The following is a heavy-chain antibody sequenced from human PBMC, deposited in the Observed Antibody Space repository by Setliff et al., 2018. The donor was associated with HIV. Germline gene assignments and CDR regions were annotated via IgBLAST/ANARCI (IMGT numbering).Heavy chain of an antibody. CDR1: GFTFSSYA. CDR2: ISYDGINK. V-gene: IGHV3-30*04. D-gene: IGHD3-3*01. CDR3: ARERLRFLEWLPLDY. Sequence: GGSLRLSCAASGFTFSSYAMHWVRQAPGKGLEWVAVISYDGINKYYADSVKGRFTISRDNSKNTLYLQMNSLRAEGTAVYYCARERLRFLEWLPLDYWGQGTLVTVSS. J-gene: IGHJ4*02.